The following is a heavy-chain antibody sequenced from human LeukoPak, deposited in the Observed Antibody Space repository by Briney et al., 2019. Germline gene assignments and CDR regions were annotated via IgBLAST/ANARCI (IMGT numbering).Heavy chain of an antibody. CDR1: GGSISSYY. CDR2: IYYSGST. J-gene: IGHJ4*02. Sequence: SETLSLTCTVSGGSISSYYWSWIRQPPGKGLEWIGYIYYSGSTKYNPSLKSRVTISVDTSKNQFSLKLSSVTAADTAVYYCARGRGDSSNWGQGTLVTVSS. CDR3: ARGRGDSSN. V-gene: IGHV4-59*12. D-gene: IGHD3-3*01.